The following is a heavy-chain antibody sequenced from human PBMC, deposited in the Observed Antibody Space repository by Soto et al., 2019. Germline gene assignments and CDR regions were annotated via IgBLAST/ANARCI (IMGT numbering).Heavy chain of an antibody. Sequence: PGGSLILSCVACGFPFSNAVINWVRQVPGKGLEWVGRVKSKTDGGSSDYAAAVKGRFAVSRDDSRNIVYLQMNSLKIEDTGVYYCTTDSRTSLPEIRFDYWGHGTQVTVSS. J-gene: IGHJ4*01. D-gene: IGHD2-8*01. CDR2: VKSKTDGGSS. CDR1: GFPFSNAV. CDR3: TTDSRTSLPEIRFDY. V-gene: IGHV3-15*07.